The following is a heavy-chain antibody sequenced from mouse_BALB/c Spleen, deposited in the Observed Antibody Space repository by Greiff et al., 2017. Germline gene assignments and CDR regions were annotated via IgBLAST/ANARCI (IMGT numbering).Heavy chain of an antibody. CDR2: ISYSGST. D-gene: IGHD2-3*01. V-gene: IGHV3-2*02. Sequence: EVKLMESGPGLVKPSQSLSLTCTVTGYSITSDYAWNWIRQFPGNKLEWMGYISYSGSTSYNPSLKSRISIIRDTSKNQFFLQLNSVTTEDTATYYCAREDGIRAMDYWGQGTSVTVSS. CDR1: GYSITSDYA. J-gene: IGHJ4*01. CDR3: AREDGIRAMDY.